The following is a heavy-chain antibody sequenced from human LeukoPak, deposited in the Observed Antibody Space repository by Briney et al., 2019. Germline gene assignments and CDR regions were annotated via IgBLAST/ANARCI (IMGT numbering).Heavy chain of an antibody. D-gene: IGHD6-19*01. J-gene: IGHJ4*02. V-gene: IGHV1-69*04. CDR2: IIPILGIA. CDR1: GGTFSSYA. Sequence: SVKVSCKASGGTFSSYAISWVRQAPGRGLEWMGRIIPILGIANYAQKFQGRVTITADKSTSTAYMELSSLRSEDTAVYYCARAPVAAPSPYYFDYWGQGTLVTVSS. CDR3: ARAPVAAPSPYYFDY.